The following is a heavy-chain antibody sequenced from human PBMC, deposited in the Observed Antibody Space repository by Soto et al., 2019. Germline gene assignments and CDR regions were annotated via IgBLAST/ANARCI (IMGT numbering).Heavy chain of an antibody. V-gene: IGHV5-51*01. CDR3: ASQIHYYDSSGYYYAFALDI. D-gene: IGHD3-22*01. CDR2: IYPGDSDT. Sequence: GESLKISCKGSGYSFTSYWIGWVRQMPGKGLEWMGIIYPGDSDTRYSPSFQGQVTISAEKSISTAYLQWSSLKASDTAMYYCASQIHYYDSSGYYYAFALDIWGQGTMVTVSS. CDR1: GYSFTSYW. J-gene: IGHJ3*02.